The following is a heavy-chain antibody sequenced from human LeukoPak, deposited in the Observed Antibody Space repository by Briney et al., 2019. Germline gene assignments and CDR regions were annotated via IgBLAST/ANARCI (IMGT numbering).Heavy chain of an antibody. V-gene: IGHV1-2*02. Sequence: ASVKVSCKASGYTFTSYAMNWVRQAPGQGLEWMGWINPNSGGTNYAQKFQGRVTMTRDTSISTAYMELSRLRSDDTAVYYCASVASYSGYDYRHVGPFDYWGQGTLVTVSS. CDR3: ASVASYSGYDYRHVGPFDY. CDR1: GYTFTSYA. J-gene: IGHJ4*02. CDR2: INPNSGGT. D-gene: IGHD5-12*01.